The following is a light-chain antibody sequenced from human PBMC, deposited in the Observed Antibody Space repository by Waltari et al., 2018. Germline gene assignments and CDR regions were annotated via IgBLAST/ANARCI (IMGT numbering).Light chain of an antibody. J-gene: IGKJ2*03. CDR1: QSISSS. Sequence: EIVLTQSPATLSLSPGERATLPCRARQSISSSLAWYQQKPDQSPRLLIYCASSRATGIPDRFSGSRSGTEFTLTIRSLEPEDVATYYCQKNDNWPLSFGHGTKVEIK. V-gene: IGKV3D-15*01. CDR3: QKNDNWPLS. CDR2: CAS.